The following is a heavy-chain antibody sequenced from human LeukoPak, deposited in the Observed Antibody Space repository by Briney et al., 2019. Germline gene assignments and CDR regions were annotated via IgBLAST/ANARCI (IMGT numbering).Heavy chain of an antibody. V-gene: IGHV3-23*01. CDR1: GFTFSRYA. CDR2: ISGSGGST. D-gene: IGHD6-13*01. CDR3: AKGQRSPLLLIAAAATGADY. Sequence: GGSLRLSCAASGFTFSRYAMSWVRQAPGEGLEWVSGISGSGGSTYYADSVKGRFTLSRDNSENTLSPQMNSLRAEDTAVYYCAKGQRSPLLLIAAAATGADYWGQGTLVTVSS. J-gene: IGHJ4*02.